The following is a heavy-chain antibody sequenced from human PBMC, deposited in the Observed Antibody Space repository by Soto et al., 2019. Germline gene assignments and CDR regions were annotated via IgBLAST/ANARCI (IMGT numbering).Heavy chain of an antibody. CDR3: AREGSEEYSGYDFGAFDY. Sequence: ASVRVSCKASGYTFTSYYMHWVRQAPGQGLEWMVIINPSGGSTSYAQKFQGRVTMTRDTSTSTVYMELSSLRSEYTAVYYCAREGSEEYSGYDFGAFDYWGQGTLVTVSS. J-gene: IGHJ4*02. CDR2: INPSGGST. D-gene: IGHD5-12*01. CDR1: GYTFTSYY. V-gene: IGHV1-46*01.